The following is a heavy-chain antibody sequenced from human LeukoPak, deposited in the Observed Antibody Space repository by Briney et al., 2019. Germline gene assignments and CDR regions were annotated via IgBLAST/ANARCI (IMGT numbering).Heavy chain of an antibody. CDR3: ASLRVESYGGSPCYFDY. Sequence: SQTLSLTCAVSGGSISSGGYSWSWLRQPPGKGLEWIGYIYHSGSTYYNPSLKSRVTISVDRSKSQFSLKLSSVTAADTAVYYCASLRVESYGGSPCYFDYWGQGTLVTVSS. CDR1: GGSISSGGYS. CDR2: IYHSGST. V-gene: IGHV4-30-2*01. J-gene: IGHJ4*02. D-gene: IGHD4-23*01.